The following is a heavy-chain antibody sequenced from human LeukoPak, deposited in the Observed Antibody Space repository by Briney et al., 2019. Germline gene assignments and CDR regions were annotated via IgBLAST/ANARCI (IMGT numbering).Heavy chain of an antibody. D-gene: IGHD3-10*01. J-gene: IGHJ4*02. CDR3: ARHRGAVGYGSDY. V-gene: IGHV5-10-1*01. Sequence: HGEPLKISCKASGYSFTRYWISWVRQMPGKGLEWMGRIDRSDSYTNYSPSFQGHVTISADKSISTAYLQWRSLKASDTAIYYCARHRGAVGYGSDYWGQGTLVTASS. CDR1: GYSFTRYW. CDR2: IDRSDSYT.